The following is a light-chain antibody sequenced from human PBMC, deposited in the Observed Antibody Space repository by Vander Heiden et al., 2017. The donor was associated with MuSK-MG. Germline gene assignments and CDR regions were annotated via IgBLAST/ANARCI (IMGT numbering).Light chain of an antibody. J-gene: IGLJ2*01. CDR1: SSDVGSYNL. Sequence: QSALTQPASVSGSPGQSITISCTGTSSDVGSYNLVSWYQQHPGKPPKLMIYEVSKRPSGVSNRFSGSKSGNTASLTISGLQAEDEADYFCCSYAGSNTLLFGGGTKLTVL. CDR3: CSYAGSNTLL. CDR2: EVS. V-gene: IGLV2-23*02.